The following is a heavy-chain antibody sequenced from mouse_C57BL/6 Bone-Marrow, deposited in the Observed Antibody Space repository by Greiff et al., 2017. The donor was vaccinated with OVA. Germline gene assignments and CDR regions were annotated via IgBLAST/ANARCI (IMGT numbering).Heavy chain of an antibody. CDR2: IYPGVGDT. CDR1: GYAFSSSW. Sequence: QVQLQQSGPELVKPGASVKISCKASGYAFSSSWMNWVKQRPGKGLEWIGRIYPGVGDTNYNGKFKGKATLTADKSSSTAYMQLSSLTSEDSAVYFCARRGFITTVEGPLWYFDVWGTGTTVTVSS. V-gene: IGHV1-82*01. J-gene: IGHJ1*03. CDR3: ARRGFITTVEGPLWYFDV. D-gene: IGHD1-1*01.